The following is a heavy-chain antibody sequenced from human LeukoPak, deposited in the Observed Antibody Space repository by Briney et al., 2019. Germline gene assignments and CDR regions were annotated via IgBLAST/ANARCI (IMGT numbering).Heavy chain of an antibody. V-gene: IGHV3-7*01. J-gene: IGHJ4*02. CDR2: IKQDGSEK. CDR3: ARGSEYTSSTNYYFDY. Sequence: GGSLRLSGAASGFTFSSYWMSWVRQAPGKGLEWVANIKQDGSEKHYEDSVKGRFTISRDNAKKSLFLHMNSLRVEDTAVYYCARGSEYTSSTNYYFDYWGQGTLVTVSS. CDR1: GFTFSSYW. D-gene: IGHD6-6*01.